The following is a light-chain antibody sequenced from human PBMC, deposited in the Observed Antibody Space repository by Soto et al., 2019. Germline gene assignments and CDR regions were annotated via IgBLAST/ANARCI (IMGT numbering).Light chain of an antibody. CDR1: QSVSSN. J-gene: IGKJ4*01. CDR2: GAS. CDR3: QQYSQWPLT. Sequence: EIVMTQSPATLSVSPGQRVTLSCRASQSVSSNLAWYQQKPGQAPRLLIYGASTRATGIPARFGGSGSATEFTLTISSLQSEDFAVYYCQQYSQWPLTFGGGTKVDIK. V-gene: IGKV3-15*01.